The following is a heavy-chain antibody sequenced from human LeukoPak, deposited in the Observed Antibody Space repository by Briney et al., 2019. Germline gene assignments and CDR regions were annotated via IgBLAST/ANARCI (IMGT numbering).Heavy chain of an antibody. CDR2: ISHDGNNK. J-gene: IGHJ2*01. V-gene: IGHV3-30-3*01. D-gene: IGHD4-17*01. CDR1: GFTFSSYA. CDR3: AREFPVTMGDWYLDF. Sequence: GGSLRLSCAASGFTFSSYAMHWVRQAPGKGLEWVAVISHDGNNKYYADFVKGRLTISRDNSKNTVYLQMSSLSPEGTAVYYCAREFPVTMGDWYLDFWGRGTLVTVSS.